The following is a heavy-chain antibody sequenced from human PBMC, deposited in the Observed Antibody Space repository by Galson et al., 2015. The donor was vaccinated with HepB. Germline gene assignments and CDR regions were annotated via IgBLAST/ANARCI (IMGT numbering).Heavy chain of an antibody. J-gene: IGHJ4*02. CDR2: ISGSGGST. CDR3: AKSEGGGSSFQQNDY. CDR1: GFTFSSFA. D-gene: IGHD6-13*01. Sequence: SLRLSCAASGFTFSSFAMSWVRQAPGKGLEWVSAISGSGGSTYYANSVKGRFTISRDNSKNTLYLQMNSLRAEDTAVYYCAKSEGGGSSFQQNDYWGQGTLVTVSS. V-gene: IGHV3-23*01.